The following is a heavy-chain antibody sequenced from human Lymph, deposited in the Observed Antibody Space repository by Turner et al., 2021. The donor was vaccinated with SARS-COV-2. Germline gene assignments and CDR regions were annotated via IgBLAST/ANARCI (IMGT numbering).Heavy chain of an antibody. CDR2: ISSSSIYT. Sequence: QVQLVESAGGSVKPGGSLRLYCAASGFTFSDYYMSWIREAPGKGLEWVSYISSSSIYTNYADSVKGRFTISRDNAKNSLYLQVNSLRAEDTAVYYCARPNGQYSYYGMDIWGQGTTVTVSS. CDR1: GFTFSDYY. J-gene: IGHJ6*02. V-gene: IGHV3-11*06. CDR3: ARPNGQYSYYGMDI.